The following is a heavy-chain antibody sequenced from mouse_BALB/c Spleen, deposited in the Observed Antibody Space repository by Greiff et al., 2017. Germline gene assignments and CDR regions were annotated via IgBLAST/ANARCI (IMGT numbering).Heavy chain of an antibody. V-gene: IGHV5-4*02. D-gene: IGHD2-4*01. CDR3: ARGGYDYDLDY. CDR1: GFTFSDYY. J-gene: IGHJ4*01. CDR2: ISDGGSYT. Sequence: VQLKESGGGLVKPGGSLKLSCAASGFTFSDYYMYWVRQTPEKRLEWVATISDGGSYTYYPDSVKGRFTISRDNAKNNLYLQMSSLKSEDTAMYYCARGGYDYDLDYWGQGTSVTVSS.